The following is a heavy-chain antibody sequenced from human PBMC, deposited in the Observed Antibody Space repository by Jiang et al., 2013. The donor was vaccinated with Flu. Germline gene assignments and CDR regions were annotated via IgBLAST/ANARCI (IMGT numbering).Heavy chain of an antibody. Sequence: VQLVESGGGLVQPGGSLRLSCAASGFTFSSYAMSWVRQAPGKGLEWVSAISGSGGSTYYADSVKGRFTISRDNSKNTLYLQMNSLRAEDTAVYYCAKDRGGANYYYYGMDVWGQGTTVTVSS. CDR2: ISGSGGST. CDR1: GFTFSSYA. J-gene: IGHJ6*02. V-gene: IGHV3-23*04. D-gene: IGHD4-23*01. CDR3: AKDRGGANYYYYGMDV.